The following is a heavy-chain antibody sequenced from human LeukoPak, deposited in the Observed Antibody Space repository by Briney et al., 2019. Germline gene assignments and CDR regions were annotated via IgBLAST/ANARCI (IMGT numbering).Heavy chain of an antibody. CDR3: ARDLFYGSGSPHLDC. Sequence: GGSLRLSCAASGFIFSDYNMHWVRQVPGKGLESVSYISSSGNIIYYADSMQGRFTISRDNAQNSLYLQMNSLKVEDTAVYYCARDLFYGSGSPHLDCWGQGTLVTVSS. V-gene: IGHV3-48*01. J-gene: IGHJ4*02. CDR1: GFIFSDYN. CDR2: ISSSGNII. D-gene: IGHD3-10*01.